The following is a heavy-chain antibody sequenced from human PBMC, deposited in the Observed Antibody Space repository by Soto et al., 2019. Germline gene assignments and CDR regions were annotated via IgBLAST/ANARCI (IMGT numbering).Heavy chain of an antibody. V-gene: IGHV1-3*01. D-gene: IGHD6-6*01. CDR2: INAGNGNT. CDR3: ARDLVLRIAGRATNWFDP. Sequence: ASVKVSCKASGYTFTSYAMYWVRQAPGQRLEWMGWINAGNGNTKYSQKFQGRVTITRDTSASTAYMELSSLRSEDTAVYYCARDLVLRIAGRATNWFDPWGQGTLVTVSS. J-gene: IGHJ5*02. CDR1: GYTFTSYA.